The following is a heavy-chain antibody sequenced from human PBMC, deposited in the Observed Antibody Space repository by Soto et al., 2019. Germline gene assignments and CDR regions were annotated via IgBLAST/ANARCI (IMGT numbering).Heavy chain of an antibody. D-gene: IGHD3-16*01. J-gene: IGHJ4*02. CDR1: GFSFSIHA. Sequence: GGSLRLSCEASGFSFSIHAMHWVRQAPGKGLEWVAVISYDGSNTYYADSVKGRFTISRDNSKNALDLQMNSLRAEDTAVYYCARKRYSYAYRSPWQADYWGQGTLVTVSS. CDR2: ISYDGSNT. V-gene: IGHV3-30-3*01. CDR3: ARKRYSYAYRSPWQADY.